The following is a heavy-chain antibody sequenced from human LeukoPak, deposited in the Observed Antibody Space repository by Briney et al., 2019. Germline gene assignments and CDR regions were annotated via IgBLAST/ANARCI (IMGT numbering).Heavy chain of an antibody. CDR2: IIPIFGTA. Sequence: GASVKVSCKASGGTFSSYAISWVRQAPGQGLEWMGGIIPIFGTANYAQKFQGRVTITTDESTSTAYMELSSLRSEDTAVYYCARTAPQRYCSSTSCYYYYMDVWGKGTTVTVSS. CDR1: GGTFSSYA. V-gene: IGHV1-69*05. CDR3: ARTAPQRYCSSTSCYYYYMDV. J-gene: IGHJ6*03. D-gene: IGHD2-2*01.